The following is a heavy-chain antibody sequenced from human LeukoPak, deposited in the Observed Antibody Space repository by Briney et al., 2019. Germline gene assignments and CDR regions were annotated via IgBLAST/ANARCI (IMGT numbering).Heavy chain of an antibody. J-gene: IGHJ4*02. CDR1: GYTFTNYG. V-gene: IGHV1-18*01. Sequence: GASVKVSCKASGYTFTNYGISWVRQAPGQGIEWMGWIIAYNGNTNYAQRLQDRVTMTTDTSTSTAYMELRSLRSDDTAVYYCARLLSDGYSPFDSWDQGTLVTVSS. D-gene: IGHD5-24*01. CDR2: IIAYNGNT. CDR3: ARLLSDGYSPFDS.